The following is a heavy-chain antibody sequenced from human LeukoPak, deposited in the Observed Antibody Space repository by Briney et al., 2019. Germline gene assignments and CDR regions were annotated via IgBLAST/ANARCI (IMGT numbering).Heavy chain of an antibody. Sequence: PGGSLRLSCAVSGFTFSYFGMNWVRQAPGKGLEWVSYISSNSRTVDYADSVKGRFTISRDNAKNSLYLQMNSLRAEDTAVYYCAELGITMIGGVWGKGTTVTISS. CDR1: GFTFSYFG. V-gene: IGHV3-48*04. J-gene: IGHJ6*04. D-gene: IGHD3-10*02. CDR2: ISSNSRTV. CDR3: AELGITMIGGV.